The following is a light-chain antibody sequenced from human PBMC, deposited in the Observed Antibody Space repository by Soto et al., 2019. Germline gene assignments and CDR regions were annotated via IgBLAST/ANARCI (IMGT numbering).Light chain of an antibody. CDR2: LEGSGSY. Sequence: QSVLTQSSSASASLGSSVKLTCTLSSGHSSYIIAWHQQQPGKAPRYLMKLEGSGSYNKGSGVPDRFSDSSSGADRYLTISNLQVEDEADYYCETWDSNTRVFGGGTKLTVL. CDR3: ETWDSNTRV. CDR1: SGHSSYI. J-gene: IGLJ2*01. V-gene: IGLV4-60*02.